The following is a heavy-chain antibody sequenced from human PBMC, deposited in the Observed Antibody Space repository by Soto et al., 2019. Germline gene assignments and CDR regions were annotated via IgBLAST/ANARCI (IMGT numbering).Heavy chain of an antibody. CDR2: IRSTVYGGTT. D-gene: IGHD3-10*01. Sequence: PGGSPRLSCAASGFNFGDFAMSWVGQGPEKGLEWVGFIRSTVYGGTTEYAASVKGRFTISRDDSKSIAYLQMNSLKSEDTAVYYCTRARKDGVPDVFDIWGQGTMVTVSS. J-gene: IGHJ3*02. V-gene: IGHV3-49*04. CDR1: GFNFGDFA. CDR3: TRARKDGVPDVFDI.